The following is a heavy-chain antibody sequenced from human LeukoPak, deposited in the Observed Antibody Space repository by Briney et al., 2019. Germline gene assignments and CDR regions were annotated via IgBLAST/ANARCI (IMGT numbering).Heavy chain of an antibody. Sequence: PSETLSLTCTVSGGSISSSSYYWAWIRQPPWKGLEWIGSIYYSGSTYYNPSLKSRVTISVDTSKNQFSLNLNSVTAADTAVYYCARDPRYSSDWTVSYYFDYWGQGTLVTVSS. D-gene: IGHD6-19*01. V-gene: IGHV4-39*07. CDR1: GGSISSSSYY. CDR2: IYYSGST. CDR3: ARDPRYSSDWTVSYYFDY. J-gene: IGHJ4*02.